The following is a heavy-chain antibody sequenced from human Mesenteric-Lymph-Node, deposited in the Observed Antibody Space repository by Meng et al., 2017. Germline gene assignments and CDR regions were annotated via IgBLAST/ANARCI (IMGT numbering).Heavy chain of an antibody. J-gene: IGHJ4*02. V-gene: IGHV3-11*04. CDR2: ISSSGSTI. Sequence: GESLKISCAASGFTFSDYYMSWIRQAPGKGLEWVSYISSSGSTIYYADSVKGRFTISRDDAKTSLYLQMSSLRPEDTAVYYCARLEWLYFDYWGQGNRVNGAS. CDR3: ARLEWLYFDY. CDR1: GFTFSDYY. D-gene: IGHD3-3*01.